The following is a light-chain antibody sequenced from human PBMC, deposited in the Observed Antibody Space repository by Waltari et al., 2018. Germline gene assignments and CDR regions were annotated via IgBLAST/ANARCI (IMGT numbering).Light chain of an antibody. CDR3: SSYTSSSTPVV. V-gene: IGLV2-14*01. J-gene: IGLJ2*01. CDR1: SSDVGGYNY. CDR2: DVS. Sequence: QSALTQPAYVSGSPGQSITISCPGTSSDVGGYNYVSWYQQHPGKAPKLMIYDVSKRPSGVSNRFSGSKSGNTASLTISGLQAEDEADYYCSSYTSSSTPVVFGGGTKLTVL.